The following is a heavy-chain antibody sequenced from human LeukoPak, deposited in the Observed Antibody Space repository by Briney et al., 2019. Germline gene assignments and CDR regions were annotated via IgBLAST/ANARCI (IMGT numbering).Heavy chain of an antibody. J-gene: IGHJ3*02. V-gene: IGHV4-59*08. D-gene: IGHD5-18*01. CDR3: ARHIGPYSADASDI. CDR1: GGSVSSDY. CDR2: IYYSGIT. Sequence: PSETLSLTCTVSGGSVSSDYWSWIRQPPGKGLEWIGYIYYSGITYYNPSLKGRVTISVDTSKNQFSLKLSPATAADTAVYYCARHIGPYSADASDIWAQGTMVTVSS.